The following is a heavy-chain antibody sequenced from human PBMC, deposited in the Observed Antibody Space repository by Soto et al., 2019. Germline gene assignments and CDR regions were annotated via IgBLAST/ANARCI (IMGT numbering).Heavy chain of an antibody. CDR3: AKESRGWLAFDY. CDR1: GFTFSSYG. Sequence: GGSLRLSCAASGFTFSSYGMHWVRQAPGKGLEWVAVISYDGSNKYYADSVKGRFTISRDNSKNTLYLQMNSLRAEDTAVYYCAKESRGWLAFDYWGQGTLVTVSS. D-gene: IGHD6-19*01. V-gene: IGHV3-30*18. CDR2: ISYDGSNK. J-gene: IGHJ4*02.